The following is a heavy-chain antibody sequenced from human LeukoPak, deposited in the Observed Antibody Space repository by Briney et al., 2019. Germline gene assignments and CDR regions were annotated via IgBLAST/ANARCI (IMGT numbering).Heavy chain of an antibody. J-gene: IGHJ4*02. V-gene: IGHV3-21*01. CDR3: ARRPNGDYPPNY. CDR2: ISSSSYI. Sequence: PGGSLRLSCAASGLTFSSYNMNWVRQAPGKGLEWVSSISSSSYIKYADSVKGRFSISRDNAKNSLYLQMNSLRAEDTAVYYCARRPNGDYPPNYWGQGTLVTVSS. CDR1: GLTFSSYN. D-gene: IGHD4-17*01.